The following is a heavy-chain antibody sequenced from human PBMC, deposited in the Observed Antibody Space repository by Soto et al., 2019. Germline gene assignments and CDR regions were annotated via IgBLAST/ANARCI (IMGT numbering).Heavy chain of an antibody. Sequence: EVQLVESGGGLVQPGGSLRLSCAASGIPVSSNYMTWVRQAPGKGLEWVSVLHSGGDTYYANSVKGRFTVSRHDSTNTLFLQMNSLTADDTAGYYCARDGPYYYASRMDVWGQGTTVTVSS. J-gene: IGHJ6*02. CDR2: LHSGGDT. CDR1: GIPVSSNY. V-gene: IGHV3-53*04. CDR3: ARDGPYYYASRMDV. D-gene: IGHD3-10*01.